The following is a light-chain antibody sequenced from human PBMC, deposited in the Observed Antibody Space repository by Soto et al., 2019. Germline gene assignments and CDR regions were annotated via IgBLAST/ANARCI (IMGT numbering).Light chain of an antibody. Sequence: IQLTQSPSSLSASVGDRVTVTCRASQGIINYLAWYQQKPGKAPKLLIYGASTLLSGVPSRFGGSGSGTDFTLTVSSLQPEDCATYYCQQLFMYPPIFGPGTKVDIK. CDR3: QQLFMYPPI. CDR2: GAS. V-gene: IGKV1-9*01. CDR1: QGIINY. J-gene: IGKJ3*01.